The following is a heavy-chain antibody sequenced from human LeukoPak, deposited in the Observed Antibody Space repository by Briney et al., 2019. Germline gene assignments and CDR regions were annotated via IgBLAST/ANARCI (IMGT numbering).Heavy chain of an antibody. CDR2: ISSNGGST. V-gene: IGHV3-64*04. D-gene: IGHD6-19*01. Sequence: GGSLRLSCSASGFTFSSYAMHWVRQAPGKGLEYVSAISSNGGSTYYGNSVKGRFTISRDNSKNTLSLQMNSLRAEDTAMYYCARGEQWLAFDYWGQGTLVTVSS. J-gene: IGHJ4*02. CDR3: ARGEQWLAFDY. CDR1: GFTFSSYA.